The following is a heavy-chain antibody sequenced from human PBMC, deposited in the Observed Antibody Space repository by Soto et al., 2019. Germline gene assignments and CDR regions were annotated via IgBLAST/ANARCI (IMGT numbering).Heavy chain of an antibody. D-gene: IGHD3-22*01. V-gene: IGHV5-51*01. CDR2: IFPSDSDT. Sequence: GESLKISCRTSGYRFTSYWIAWVRQMPGKGLEWMGIIFPSDSDTRYSPSFQGQVTISADRSTSTVFLQWASLKASDTAVYFCARKDKSGYFNWFNPWGQGTLVTVSS. J-gene: IGHJ5*02. CDR1: GYRFTSYW. CDR3: ARKDKSGYFNWFNP.